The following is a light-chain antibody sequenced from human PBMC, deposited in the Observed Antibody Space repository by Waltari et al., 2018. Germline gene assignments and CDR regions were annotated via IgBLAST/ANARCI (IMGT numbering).Light chain of an antibody. Sequence: DIQMTQSPSSLSASVGDRVTITCRASQGISNSLAWYQQKPGKAPKLLLYGASRLESGVPPRLSSGGSGTEDTLTSSILQPNEFATYEGQQYYFTPYTVVEGTKLDI. CDR1: QGISNS. CDR3: QQYYFTPYT. CDR2: GAS. V-gene: IGKV1-NL1*01. J-gene: IGKJ2*01.